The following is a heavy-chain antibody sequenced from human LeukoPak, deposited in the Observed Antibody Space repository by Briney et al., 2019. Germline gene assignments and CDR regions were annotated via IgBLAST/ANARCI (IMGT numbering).Heavy chain of an antibody. J-gene: IGHJ4*02. CDR3: ARDRAITIFGVVTSPD. D-gene: IGHD3-3*01. Sequence: PSETLSLTCTVSGGSISSYYWSWIRQPAGKGLEWIGRIYTSGSTNYNPSLKSRVTISVDTSKNQFSLKLSSVTAADTAVYYCARDRAITIFGVVTSPDWGQGTLVTVSS. CDR1: GGSISSYY. V-gene: IGHV4-4*07. CDR2: IYTSGST.